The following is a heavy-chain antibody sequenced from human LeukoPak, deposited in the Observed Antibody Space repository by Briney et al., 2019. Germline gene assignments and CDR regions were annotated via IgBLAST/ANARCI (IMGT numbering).Heavy chain of an antibody. Sequence: TLSLTCTVSGGSISSGGYYWSWIRQHPGKGLEWIGYIYYSGSTYYNPSLKSRVTISVDTSKNQFSLKLSSVTAADAAVYYCASTGVGASSSDFDYWGQGTLVTVSS. CDR1: GGSISSGGYY. V-gene: IGHV4-31*03. CDR3: ASTGVGASSSDFDY. D-gene: IGHD1-26*01. J-gene: IGHJ4*02. CDR2: IYYSGST.